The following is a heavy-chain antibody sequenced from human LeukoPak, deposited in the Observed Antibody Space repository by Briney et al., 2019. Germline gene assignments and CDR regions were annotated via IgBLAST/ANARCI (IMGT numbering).Heavy chain of an antibody. CDR3: ATGGRSGVAFES. J-gene: IGHJ4*02. D-gene: IGHD2-15*01. CDR1: GFIASSNY. V-gene: IGHV3-53*01. Sequence: GGSLRLSCTASGFIASSNYMSWVRPAAGKGLEWVSLNYSGGITYYADSVMGRSTISSDKSNNTLYLQMNSLRAEDTAVYYCATGGRSGVAFESWGQGTLVTVSS. CDR2: NYSGGIT.